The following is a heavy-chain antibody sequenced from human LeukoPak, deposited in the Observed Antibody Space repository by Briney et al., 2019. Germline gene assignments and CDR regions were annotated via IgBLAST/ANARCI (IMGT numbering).Heavy chain of an antibody. D-gene: IGHD5-18*01. CDR1: GFTFGDYA. J-gene: IGHJ4*02. V-gene: IGHV3-49*04. Sequence: GGSLRLSWTASGFTFGDYAMSWVRQAPGKGLQWVSFIRTKAYGGTTEYAASVKGRFTISRDDSKSLAYLQMSSLKTEDTAVYYCTRVDTTMIQYYLDYWGQGTLVTVSS. CDR2: IRTKAYGGTT. CDR3: TRVDTTMIQYYLDY.